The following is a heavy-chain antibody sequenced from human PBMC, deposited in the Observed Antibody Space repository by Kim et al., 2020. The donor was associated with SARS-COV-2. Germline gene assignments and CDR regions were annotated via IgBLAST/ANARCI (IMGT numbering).Heavy chain of an antibody. CDR2: ISGSGGST. J-gene: IGHJ4*02. Sequence: GGSLRLSCAASGFTFSSYAMSWVRQAPGKGLEWVSAISGSGGSTYYADSVKGRFTISRDNSKNRLYLQMNSLRAEDTAVYYCAEYVCITMIVVVIETYYFDYWGQGTLVTVSS. V-gene: IGHV3-23*01. CDR1: GFTFSSYA. D-gene: IGHD3-22*01. CDR3: AEYVCITMIVVVIETYYFDY.